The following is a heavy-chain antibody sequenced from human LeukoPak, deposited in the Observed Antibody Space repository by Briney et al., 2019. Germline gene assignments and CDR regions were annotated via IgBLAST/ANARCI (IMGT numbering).Heavy chain of an antibody. CDR2: ITPIFGTA. V-gene: IGHV1-69*13. Sequence: SVKVSCKASGGTFSRFTISWVRQAPGQGFEWMGRITPIFGTANFAQKFQGRVSITADESTSTAFMELSSLRSEDTAVYYCAREWGLESSGYYYAYWGQGTLVTVSS. D-gene: IGHD3-22*01. CDR1: GGTFSRFT. J-gene: IGHJ4*02. CDR3: AREWGLESSGYYYAY.